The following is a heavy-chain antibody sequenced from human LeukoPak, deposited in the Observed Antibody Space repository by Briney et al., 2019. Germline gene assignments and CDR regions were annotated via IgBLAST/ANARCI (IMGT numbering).Heavy chain of an antibody. D-gene: IGHD6-13*01. Sequence: PGGSLRLSCAASGFTFSSYSMNWVRQAPGKGLEWVAVISYDGSNKYYADSVKGRFTISRDNSKNTLYLQMNSLRAEDTAVYYCAKDLRKYSSSWSDYWGQGTLVTVSS. J-gene: IGHJ4*02. CDR2: ISYDGSNK. CDR3: AKDLRKYSSSWSDY. CDR1: GFTFSSYS. V-gene: IGHV3-30*18.